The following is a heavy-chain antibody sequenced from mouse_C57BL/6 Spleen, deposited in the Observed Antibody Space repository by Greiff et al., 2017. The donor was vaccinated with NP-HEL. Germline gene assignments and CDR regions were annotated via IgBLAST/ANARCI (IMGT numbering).Heavy chain of an antibody. Sequence: QVQLQQSGAELVRPGTSVKVSCKASGYAFTNYLIEWVKQRPGQGLEWIGVINPGSGGTNYNEKFKGKATLTADKSSSTAYMQLSSLTSEDSAVYFCAREHYYGSSSPFDYWGQGTTLTVSS. CDR1: GYAFTNYL. V-gene: IGHV1-54*01. J-gene: IGHJ2*01. D-gene: IGHD1-1*01. CDR2: INPGSGGT. CDR3: AREHYYGSSSPFDY.